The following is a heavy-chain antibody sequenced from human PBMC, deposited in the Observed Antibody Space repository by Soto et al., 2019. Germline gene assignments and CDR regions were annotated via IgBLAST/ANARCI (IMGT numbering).Heavy chain of an antibody. CDR3: AREHGDFRRYYYGMDV. Sequence: GASVKVSCKASGYTFTSYGISWVRQAPGQGLEWMGWISAYNGNTNYAQKLQGRVTMTTDTSTSTAYMELRSLRSDDTAVYYCAREHGDFRRYYYGMDVWGQGTTVTVSS. D-gene: IGHD4-17*01. J-gene: IGHJ6*02. CDR2: ISAYNGNT. V-gene: IGHV1-18*01. CDR1: GYTFTSYG.